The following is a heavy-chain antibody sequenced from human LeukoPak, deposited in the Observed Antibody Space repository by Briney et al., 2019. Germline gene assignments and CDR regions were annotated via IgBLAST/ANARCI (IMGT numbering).Heavy chain of an antibody. CDR3: ATEPGAAASPASTWFDP. J-gene: IGHJ5*02. CDR1: GFTFSSYA. D-gene: IGHD6-6*01. CDR2: ISGSGGST. Sequence: SGGSLRLPCAVSGFTFSSYAMSWVRQAPGKGLEWVSAISGSGGSTYYADSVKGRFTISRDNSKNTLYLQMNSLRAEDTAVYYCATEPGAAASPASTWFDPWGQGTLVTVSS. V-gene: IGHV3-23*01.